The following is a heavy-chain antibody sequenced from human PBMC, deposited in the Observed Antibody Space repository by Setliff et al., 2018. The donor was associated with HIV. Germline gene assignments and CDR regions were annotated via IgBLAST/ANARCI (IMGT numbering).Heavy chain of an antibody. CDR1: GFTFDDYA. CDR3: ARTTNGYYFDC. J-gene: IGHJ4*02. CDR2: ISWNSGSI. D-gene: IGHD2-8*01. V-gene: IGHV3-9*01. Sequence: SLRLSCAASGFTFDDYAMHWVRQAPGKGLEWVSGISWNSGSIGYADSVKGRFTISRDNAKNSLYLQMNNLRAEDTAVYYCARTTNGYYFDCWGQGTLVTVSS.